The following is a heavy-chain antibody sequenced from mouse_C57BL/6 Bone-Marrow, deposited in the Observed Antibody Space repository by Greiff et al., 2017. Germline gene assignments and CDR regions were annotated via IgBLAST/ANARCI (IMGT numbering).Heavy chain of an antibody. J-gene: IGHJ1*03. CDR1: GYTFTDYE. V-gene: IGHV1-15*01. D-gene: IGHD1-1*01. CDR3: TIGAYYGSSYRYFDV. Sequence: QVQLQQSGAELVRPGASVTLSCKASGYTFTDYEMHWVKQTPVHGLEWIGAIDPETGGTAYNQKFKGKAILTADKSSSTAYMELRSLTSEDSAVYYCTIGAYYGSSYRYFDVWGTGTTVTVSS. CDR2: IDPETGGT.